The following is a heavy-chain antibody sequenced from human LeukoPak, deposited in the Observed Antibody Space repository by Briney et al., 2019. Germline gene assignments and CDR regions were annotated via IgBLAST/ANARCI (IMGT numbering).Heavy chain of an antibody. CDR2: MYYTGNT. CDR1: GGSISSRSYS. CDR3: AKGYTNCVNQEVWLDP. D-gene: IGHD2-8*01. Sequence: SETLSLTCTVSGGSISSRSYSWGWIRQPPGKGLEWIGSMYYTGNTDYNPSLKSRLTMSVDTSKNQFSLKLSSVTAADTAVYFCAKGYTNCVNQEVWLDPWGQGTLVTVSS. J-gene: IGHJ5*02. V-gene: IGHV4-39*07.